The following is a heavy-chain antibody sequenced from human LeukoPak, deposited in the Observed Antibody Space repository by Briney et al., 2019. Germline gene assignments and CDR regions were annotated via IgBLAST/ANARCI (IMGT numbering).Heavy chain of an antibody. CDR3: ARGPGYCSGGSCAPPDY. V-gene: IGHV1-2*02. Sequence: ASVKVSCTASGYTFTGYYVHWVRQAPGQGLEWMGWINPNSGGTNYAQKFQGRVTMTRDTSISTAYMELSRLRSDDTAVYYCARGPGYCSGGSCAPPDYWGQGTLVTVSS. CDR2: INPNSGGT. CDR1: GYTFTGYY. J-gene: IGHJ4*02. D-gene: IGHD2-15*01.